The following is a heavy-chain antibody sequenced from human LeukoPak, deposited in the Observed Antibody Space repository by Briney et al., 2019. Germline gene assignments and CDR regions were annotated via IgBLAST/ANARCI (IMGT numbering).Heavy chain of an antibody. J-gene: IGHJ4*02. V-gene: IGHV3-30-3*01. D-gene: IGHD3-22*01. CDR1: GFTFSSYA. CDR2: ISYDGSNK. Sequence: GGSQRLSCAASGFTFSSYAMHWVRQAPGKGLEWVAVISYDGSNKYYADSVKGRFTISRDNSKNPLYLQMNSLRAEDTAVYYCARGPYRDSSGYHLDYWGQGALVTVSS. CDR3: ARGPYRDSSGYHLDY.